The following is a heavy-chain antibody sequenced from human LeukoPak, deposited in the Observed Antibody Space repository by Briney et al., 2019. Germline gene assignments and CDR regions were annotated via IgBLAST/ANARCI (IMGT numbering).Heavy chain of an antibody. CDR1: GFTFSTYT. D-gene: IGHD3-9*01. Sequence: GGSLRLSCAASGFTFSTYTIHWVRQAPGKGLEWVAVMSYDGNDKHYAASVKGRFTISRDNSKNTVYLQMNSLRAEDTAVYYCAREGHYDILTGYSPVEYYYYNMDVWGKGTTVTVSS. CDR3: AREGHYDILTGYSPVEYYYYNMDV. J-gene: IGHJ6*03. V-gene: IGHV3-30*04. CDR2: MSYDGNDK.